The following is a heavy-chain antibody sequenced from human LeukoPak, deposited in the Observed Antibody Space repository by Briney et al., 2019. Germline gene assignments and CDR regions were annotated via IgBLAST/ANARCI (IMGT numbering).Heavy chain of an antibody. CDR1: GGSISSKNDY. V-gene: IGHV4-39*01. CDR3: ARHASYYYGSGTSFDY. CDR2: IFYSGTT. Sequence: SETLSLTCSVSGGSISSKNDYWGWIRQPPGKGLEWIGNIFYSGTTFYNPSLKNRVTISVDTSKNHFSLKLSSVTAADTAVYYCARHASYYYGSGTSFDYWGQGTLVTVSS. D-gene: IGHD3-10*01. J-gene: IGHJ4*02.